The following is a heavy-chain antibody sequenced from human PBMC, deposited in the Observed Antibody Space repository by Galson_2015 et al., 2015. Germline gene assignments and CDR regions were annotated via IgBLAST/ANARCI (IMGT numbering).Heavy chain of an antibody. D-gene: IGHD4-17*01. CDR3: ARDHDDYGFDY. CDR1: GFTFSDST. CDR2: ISSGSSYM. Sequence: SLRLSCAASGFTFSDSTMTWVRQAPGKGLGWVASISSGSSYMYYADSVKGRFTISRDNAKNSLYLQMNSLRPEDTAMYYCARDHDDYGFDYWGQGPLVTVSS. V-gene: IGHV3-21*01. J-gene: IGHJ4*02.